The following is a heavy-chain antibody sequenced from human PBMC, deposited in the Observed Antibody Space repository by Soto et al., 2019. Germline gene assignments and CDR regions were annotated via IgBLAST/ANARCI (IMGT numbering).Heavy chain of an antibody. D-gene: IGHD5-12*01. CDR1: GGSISSGGYS. CDR2: IYHSGST. Sequence: QLQLQESGSGLVKPSQTLSLTCAVSGGSISSGGYSWSWIRQPPGKGLEWIGYIYHSGSTYYNPPLRCRVTMSVDRSENQFSLTLSSVTAADTAVYYCAAGGGLPRYYWGQGTLVTVSS. V-gene: IGHV4-30-2*01. CDR3: AAGGGLPRYY. J-gene: IGHJ4*02.